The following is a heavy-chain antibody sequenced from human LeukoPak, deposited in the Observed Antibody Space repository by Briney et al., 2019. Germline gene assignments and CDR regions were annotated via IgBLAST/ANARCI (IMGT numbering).Heavy chain of an antibody. V-gene: IGHV3-21*01. CDR2: ISSSSSYI. J-gene: IGHJ4*02. CDR1: GMTFSEYE. D-gene: IGHD6-13*01. Sequence: GGSLRLSCEASGMTFSEYEMTWVRQAPGKGLEWVSSISSSSSYIYYADSVKGRFTISRDNAKNSLYLQMNSLRAEDTAVYYCARGYSSSWYWVDYWGQGTLVTVSS. CDR3: ARGYSSSWYWVDY.